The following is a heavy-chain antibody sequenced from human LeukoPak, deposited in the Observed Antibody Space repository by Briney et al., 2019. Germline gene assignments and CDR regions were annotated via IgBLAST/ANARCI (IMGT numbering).Heavy chain of an antibody. D-gene: IGHD5-24*01. V-gene: IGHV3-33*08. CDR3: ARDRETWLHAFFDY. J-gene: IGHJ4*02. CDR2: IRFGGSNK. CDR1: GYSISSGYY. Sequence: LSLTCIVSGYSISSGYYWGWIRQPPGKGLEWVAFIRFGGSNKYYADSVKGRFTISRHNSKNSLYLQMNSLRPEDTAIYYCARDRETWLHAFFDYWGQGTLVTVFS.